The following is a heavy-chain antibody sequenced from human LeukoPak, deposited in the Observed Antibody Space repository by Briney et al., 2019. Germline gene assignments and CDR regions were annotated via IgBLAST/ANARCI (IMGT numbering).Heavy chain of an antibody. Sequence: PGGSLRLSCAASGFTFSSYAMSWVRQAPGKGLEWVSAISGSGGSTYYADSVKGRFTISRDNSKNTLYLQMNSLRAEDTAVYYCAKGSDVVMVAATLDVWGQGTTVTVSS. D-gene: IGHD2-15*01. CDR1: GFTFSSYA. CDR2: ISGSGGST. V-gene: IGHV3-23*01. J-gene: IGHJ6*02. CDR3: AKGSDVVMVAATLDV.